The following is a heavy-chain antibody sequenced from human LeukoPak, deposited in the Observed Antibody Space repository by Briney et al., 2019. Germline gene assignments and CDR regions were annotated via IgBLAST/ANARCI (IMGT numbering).Heavy chain of an antibody. CDR1: GFTFSSYG. CDR2: ISYDGSNK. V-gene: IGHV3-30*18. CDR3: AKVIGYDILTGYYGFDY. Sequence: PGRSLRLSCAASGFTFSSYGMHWVRQAPGKGLEWVAVISYDGSNKYYADSVKGRFTTSRDNSKNTLYLQMSRLRAEDTAVYYCAKVIGYDILTGYYGFDYWGQGTLVTVSS. D-gene: IGHD3-9*01. J-gene: IGHJ4*02.